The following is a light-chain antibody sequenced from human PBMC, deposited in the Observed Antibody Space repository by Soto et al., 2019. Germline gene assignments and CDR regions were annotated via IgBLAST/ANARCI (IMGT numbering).Light chain of an antibody. CDR1: SSDVGCYNL. CDR2: EGS. Sequence: QSALTRRASVSGSPGQSITISCTGTSSDVGCYNLVSWYQQHPGKAPKLMIYEGSKRPSGVSNRFSGSKSGNTASLTISGLQAEDEAEYYCCSYAGSSTFLWVFGAGTKLTVL. V-gene: IGLV2-23*03. J-gene: IGLJ3*02. CDR3: CSYAGSSTFLWV.